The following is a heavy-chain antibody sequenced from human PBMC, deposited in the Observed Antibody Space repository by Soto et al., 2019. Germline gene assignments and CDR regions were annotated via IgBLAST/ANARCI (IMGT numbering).Heavy chain of an antibody. CDR1: GFTFSSYA. J-gene: IGHJ5*02. Sequence: EVQLLESGGGLVQPGGSLRLSCAASGFTFSSYAMSWVRQAPGKVLEWVSAISGSGGSTYYADSVKGRFTISRDNSKNQLYLQMTSLSAEDTAVYYCAKGNVGFGADNRFDPWGQGTLVTVSS. CDR2: ISGSGGST. D-gene: IGHD3-10*01. V-gene: IGHV3-23*01. CDR3: AKGNVGFGADNRFDP.